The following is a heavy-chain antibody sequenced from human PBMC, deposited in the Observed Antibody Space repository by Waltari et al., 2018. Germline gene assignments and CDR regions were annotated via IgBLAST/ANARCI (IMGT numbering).Heavy chain of an antibody. J-gene: IGHJ4*02. V-gene: IGHV3-7*01. CDR3: ARDSPDKHWKFFGNDH. Sequence: EVQLVESGGGLAHPGGSLTLSCVGPGFTLRNYWMTWVRQAQGKGLEWVATMSKDGSERYYVDSVRGRFIISKDDAKNSLSLEMNILAVEDTAIYYCARDSPDKHWKFFGNDHWGQGTLVNVSP. CDR2: MSKDGSER. CDR1: GFTLRNYW. D-gene: IGHD1-1*01.